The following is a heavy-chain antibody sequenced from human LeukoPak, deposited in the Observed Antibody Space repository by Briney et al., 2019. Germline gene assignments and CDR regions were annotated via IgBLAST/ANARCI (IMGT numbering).Heavy chain of an antibody. D-gene: IGHD6-19*01. Sequence: GASVKVSCKASGYTFTAYYMHWVRQAPGQGLEWMGWINPNSGGTNYAQKFQGRVTMTRDTSISTAYMELSRLRSDDTAVYYCARGPSRYSSGWYQGNWFDPWGQGTLVTVSS. CDR2: INPNSGGT. CDR1: GYTFTAYY. V-gene: IGHV1-2*02. CDR3: ARGPSRYSSGWYQGNWFDP. J-gene: IGHJ5*02.